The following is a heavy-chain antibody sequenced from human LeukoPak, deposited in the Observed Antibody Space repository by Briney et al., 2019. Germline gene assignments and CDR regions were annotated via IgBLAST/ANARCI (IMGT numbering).Heavy chain of an antibody. J-gene: IGHJ4*02. CDR3: AKDRGSGWPQFDY. V-gene: IGHV3-23*01. CDR2: ISGRGSTT. CDR1: GFTFSDYA. Sequence: PGGSLRLSCATSGFTFSDYAMSLVRQAPGKGPEWVSAISGRGSTTYYADSVRGRFTISRDNSKNTLFLQMNSLRAEDTAVYYCAKDRGSGWPQFDYWGQGTLVTVSS. D-gene: IGHD6-19*01.